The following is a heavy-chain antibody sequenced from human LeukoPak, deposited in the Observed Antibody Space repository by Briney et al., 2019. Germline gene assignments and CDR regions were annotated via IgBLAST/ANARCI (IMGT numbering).Heavy chain of an antibody. CDR2: INSNSGGT. J-gene: IGHJ3*02. CDR3: ARATIGYYYDSSGYSGRRAFDI. V-gene: IGHV1-2*02. CDR1: GYTFTGYY. Sequence: ASVKVSCKASGYTFTGYYIHWVRQAPGQGLEWMGWINSNSGGTNYAQKFQGRVTMTRDTSISTAYMELSRLRSDDTAVYYCARATIGYYYDSSGYSGRRAFDIWGQGTMVTVSS. D-gene: IGHD3-22*01.